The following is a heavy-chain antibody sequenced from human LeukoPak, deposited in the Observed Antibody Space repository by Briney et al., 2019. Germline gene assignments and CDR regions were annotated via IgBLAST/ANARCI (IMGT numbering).Heavy chain of an antibody. J-gene: IGHJ4*02. V-gene: IGHV4-59*01. D-gene: IGHD4-11*01. CDR1: GGSISSYY. Sequence: PSETLSLTCTVSGGSISSYYWSWIRQPPGKGLEWIGYIYYSGSTNYNPSLKSRVTISVDTSKNQFSLKLSSVTAADTAVYYCARYLPLNWVTNYFDYWGQGTLVTVSS. CDR2: IYYSGST. CDR3: ARYLPLNWVTNYFDY.